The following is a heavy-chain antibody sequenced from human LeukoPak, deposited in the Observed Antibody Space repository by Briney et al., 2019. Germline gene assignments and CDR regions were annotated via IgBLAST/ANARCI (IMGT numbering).Heavy chain of an antibody. V-gene: IGHV1-46*01. CDR1: GYTFTSYY. Sequence: ASVKVSCKASGYTFTSYYMHWVRQAPGQGLEWMGIINPSGGSTSYAQKFQGRVTMTRDTSTSTVYMELSSLRSEDTAVYYCARDSPPLIVVVIPFYYYGMDVWGQGTTVTVSS. J-gene: IGHJ6*02. CDR3: ARDSPPLIVVVIPFYYYGMDV. D-gene: IGHD3-22*01. CDR2: INPSGGST.